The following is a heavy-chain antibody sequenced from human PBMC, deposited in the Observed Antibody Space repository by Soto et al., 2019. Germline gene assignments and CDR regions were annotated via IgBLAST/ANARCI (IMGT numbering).Heavy chain of an antibody. Sequence: SETLSLTCAVSGGSFSAYYWSWIRQPPGNGLEWIWEINNTGSTNYNPSLKSRVTISVDTSKNHFSLILSSVTAADTGVYYCARGPGYSYNWFDPWGQGTLVTVSS. D-gene: IGHD5-18*01. J-gene: IGHJ5*02. CDR1: GGSFSAYY. CDR2: INNTGST. V-gene: IGHV4-34*01. CDR3: ARGPGYSYNWFDP.